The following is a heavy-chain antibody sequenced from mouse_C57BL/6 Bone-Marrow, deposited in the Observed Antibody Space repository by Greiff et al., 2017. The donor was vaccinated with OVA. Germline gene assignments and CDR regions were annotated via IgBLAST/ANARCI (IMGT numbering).Heavy chain of an antibody. Sequence: QVQLQQSGAELVRPGASVTLSCKASGYTFTDYEMHWVKQTPVHGLEWIGAIDPETGGTAYNQKFKGKAILTADKSSSTAYMELRSLTSEDSAVYYCTRWCYGSSRYYYAMDYWGQGTSVTVSS. CDR1: GYTFTDYE. V-gene: IGHV1-15*01. CDR2: IDPETGGT. J-gene: IGHJ4*01. D-gene: IGHD1-1*01. CDR3: TRWCYGSSRYYYAMDY.